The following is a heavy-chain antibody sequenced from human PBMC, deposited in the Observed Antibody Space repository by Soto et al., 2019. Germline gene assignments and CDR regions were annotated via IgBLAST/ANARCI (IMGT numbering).Heavy chain of an antibody. D-gene: IGHD3-10*01. CDR3: SRVDPGETSPFDH. V-gene: IGHV1-46*03. J-gene: IGHJ4*02. CDR2: INPFDGSR. Sequence: ASVKVSSKASGYIFTSYYIHRVRQAPGQGLEWMGWINPFDGSRMFAQSFQGRVTMTRDTSTSTVYMEVSSLRSEDTAVYYCSRVDPGETSPFDHWGQGTLVTVSS. CDR1: GYIFTSYY.